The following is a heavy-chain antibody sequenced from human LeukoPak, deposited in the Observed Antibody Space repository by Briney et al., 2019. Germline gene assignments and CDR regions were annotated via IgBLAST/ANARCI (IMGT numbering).Heavy chain of an antibody. Sequence: GGSLRLSCAAAGFTFSSYAMHWVRQAPGKGLEWVAVIAYDGSNKYYADSVKGRFTISRDNSKNTLYLQMNSLRAEDTAVYYCARDYSSSSRYFDYWGQGTLVTVSS. V-gene: IGHV3-30*04. CDR1: GFTFSSYA. CDR3: ARDYSSSSRYFDY. D-gene: IGHD6-6*01. J-gene: IGHJ4*02. CDR2: IAYDGSNK.